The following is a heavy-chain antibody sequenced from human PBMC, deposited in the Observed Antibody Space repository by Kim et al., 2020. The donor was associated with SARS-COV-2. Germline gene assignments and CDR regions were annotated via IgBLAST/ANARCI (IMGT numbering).Heavy chain of an antibody. J-gene: IGHJ6*02. V-gene: IGHV3-23*01. Sequence: VKGRFTNSRDNSKNTLYLQMNSLRAEDTAVYYCAKPTGDGPYYYYYGMDVWGQGTTVTVSS. CDR3: AKPTGDGPYYYYYGMDV. D-gene: IGHD4-17*01.